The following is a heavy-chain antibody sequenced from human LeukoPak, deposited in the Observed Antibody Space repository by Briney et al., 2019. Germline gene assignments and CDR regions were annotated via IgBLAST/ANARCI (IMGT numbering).Heavy chain of an antibody. CDR2: IYYSGST. Sequence: NPSETLSLTCTVSGGSISDYYWSWIRQPPGKGLEWIGYIYYSGSTNYNPSLKSRVTISVDTSKNQFSLKLSSVTAADTAVYYCARLIAAAGDAFDIWGQGTMVAVSS. D-gene: IGHD6-13*01. V-gene: IGHV4-59*08. CDR3: ARLIAAAGDAFDI. J-gene: IGHJ3*02. CDR1: GGSISDYY.